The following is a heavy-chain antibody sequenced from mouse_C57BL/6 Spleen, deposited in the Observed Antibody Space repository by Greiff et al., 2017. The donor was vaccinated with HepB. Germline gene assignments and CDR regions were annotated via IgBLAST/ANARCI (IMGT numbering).Heavy chain of an antibody. V-gene: IGHV1-15*01. CDR3: TRMGVLRFAY. CDR1: GYTFTDYE. J-gene: IGHJ3*01. Sequence: VQLQQSGAELVRPGASVTLSCKASGYTFTDYEMHWVKQTPVHGLEWIGAIDPETGGTAYNQKFKGKAILTADKSSSTAYMELRSLTSEDSAVYYCTRMGVLRFAYWGQGTLVTVSA. D-gene: IGHD1-1*01. CDR2: IDPETGGT.